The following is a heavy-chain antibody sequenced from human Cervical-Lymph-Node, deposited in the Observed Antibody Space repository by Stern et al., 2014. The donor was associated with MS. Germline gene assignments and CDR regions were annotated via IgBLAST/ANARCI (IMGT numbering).Heavy chain of an antibody. J-gene: IGHJ4*02. Sequence: QVQLVQSGAEVKKPGASVKGSCKASGYTFTTYFMHWVRQAPGQGLEWMGIINVSGGSATYAQKFQGRVTMTRDTSTSTVYMEMSSLRSEDTAVYFCARIASYGHFDYWGQGTLVTVS. V-gene: IGHV1-46*01. D-gene: IGHD4-17*01. CDR1: GYTFTTYF. CDR2: INVSGGSA. CDR3: ARIASYGHFDY.